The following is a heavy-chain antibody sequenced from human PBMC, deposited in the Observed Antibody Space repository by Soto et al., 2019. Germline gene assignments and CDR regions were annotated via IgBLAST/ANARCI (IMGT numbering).Heavy chain of an antibody. V-gene: IGHV3-74*01. J-gene: IGHJ6*02. Sequence: PGGSLRLSCAASGFTFSSYWMHRVRQAPGKGLVWVSRINSDGSSTSYADSVKGRFTISRDNAKNTLYLQMNSLRAEDTAVYYCARDASLVVEEIYYYYYGMDVWGQGTTVTVSS. D-gene: IGHD2-2*01. CDR1: GFTFSSYW. CDR2: INSDGSST. CDR3: ARDASLVVEEIYYYYYGMDV.